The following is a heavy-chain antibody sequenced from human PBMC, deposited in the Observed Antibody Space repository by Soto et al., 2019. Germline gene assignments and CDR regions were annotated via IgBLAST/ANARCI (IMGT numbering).Heavy chain of an antibody. J-gene: IGHJ4*02. CDR3: ARARYYDWCFDL. Sequence: SETLSLTCAVSGDSISSNNWWTWVRQSPEKGLQWIGEISHSGTTKYSPSLDGRASISMDKSANQFYLTLTSVTAADTAVYFCARARYYDWCFDLWGLGTPVTVSS. V-gene: IGHV4-4*02. CDR2: ISHSGTT. D-gene: IGHD3-9*01. CDR1: GDSISSNNW.